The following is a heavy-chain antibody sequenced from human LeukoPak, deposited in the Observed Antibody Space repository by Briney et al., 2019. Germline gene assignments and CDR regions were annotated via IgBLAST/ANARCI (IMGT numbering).Heavy chain of an antibody. CDR2: LYYSGTT. D-gene: IGHD3-22*01. CDR3: ARDPMTYPYNWFDP. V-gene: IGHV4-39*01. J-gene: IGHJ5*02. CDR1: GGSISGSSYY. Sequence: PSETLSLTCTVSGGSISGSSYYWGWIRQPPGKGLEWIGSLYYSGTTYYNPSLKSRVTISVDTSKNQFSLKLSSVTAADTAVYYCARDPMTYPYNWFDPWGQGTLVTVSS.